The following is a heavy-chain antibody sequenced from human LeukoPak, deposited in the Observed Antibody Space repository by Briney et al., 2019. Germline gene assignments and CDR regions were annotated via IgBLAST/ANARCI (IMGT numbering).Heavy chain of an antibody. CDR3: ARIWDEDGYNYYFDY. D-gene: IGHD5-24*01. J-gene: IGHJ4*02. CDR2: IKQDGSEK. Sequence: GGSLRLSCAASGFTFSDYYMSWIRQAPGKGLEWVANIKQDGSEKYYVDSVKGRFTISRDNAKSSLYLQMNSLRAEDTAVYYCARIWDEDGYNYYFDYWGQGTLVTVSS. CDR1: GFTFSDYY. V-gene: IGHV3-7*01.